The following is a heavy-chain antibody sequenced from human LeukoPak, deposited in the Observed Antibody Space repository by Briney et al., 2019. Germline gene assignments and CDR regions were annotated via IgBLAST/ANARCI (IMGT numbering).Heavy chain of an antibody. D-gene: IGHD2-15*01. J-gene: IGHJ3*02. CDR2: INPNSGGT. V-gene: IGHV1-2*02. Sequence: ASVKVSCKASGYTFTGYYMHWVRQAPGQGLEWMGWINPNSGGTNYAQKFQGRVTMTRDTSTSTAYMELSRLRSDDTAVYYCARDIVSPNRAFDIWGQGTMVTVSS. CDR1: GYTFTGYY. CDR3: ARDIVSPNRAFDI.